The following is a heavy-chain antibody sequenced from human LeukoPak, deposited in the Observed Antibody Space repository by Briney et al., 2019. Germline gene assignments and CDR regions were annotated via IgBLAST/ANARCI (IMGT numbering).Heavy chain of an antibody. Sequence: PSETLSLTCAVYGGSFSGYYWSWIHQPPGKGLEWIGEINHSGSTNYNPSLKSRVTISVDTSKNQFSLKLSSVTAADTAVYYCARDSPIYGSGKLGWFDPWGQGTLVTVSS. CDR1: GGSFSGYY. D-gene: IGHD3-10*01. CDR2: INHSGST. J-gene: IGHJ5*02. V-gene: IGHV4-34*01. CDR3: ARDSPIYGSGKLGWFDP.